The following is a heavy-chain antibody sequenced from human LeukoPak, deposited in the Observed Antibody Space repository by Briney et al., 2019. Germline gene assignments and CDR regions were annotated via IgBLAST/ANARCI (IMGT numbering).Heavy chain of an antibody. V-gene: IGHV6-1*01. CDR1: GDSVSSNRAA. J-gene: IGHJ4*02. CDR3: ARAATGEGGNYFDY. Sequence: SQTLSLTCAISGDSVSSNRAAWNWIRQSPSRGLEWLGRTYYRSKWYSDYAVSVKSRITINPDTSKNQFSLQLNSVTPEDTAVYYCARAATGEGGNYFDYWGQGTLVTVSS. CDR2: TYYRSKWYS. D-gene: IGHD7-27*01.